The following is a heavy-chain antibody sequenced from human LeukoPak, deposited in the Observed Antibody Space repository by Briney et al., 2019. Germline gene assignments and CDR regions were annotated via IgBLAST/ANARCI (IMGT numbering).Heavy chain of an antibody. Sequence: GGSLRLSCAASGFTVSSNCMSWVRQAPGKGLEWVSVIYSGGSTYYADSVKGRFTISRDNSKNTLYLQMNSLRAEDTAVYYCASSVVPAAPYYMDVWGKGTTVTVSS. CDR3: ASSVVPAAPYYMDV. D-gene: IGHD2-2*01. CDR2: IYSGGST. J-gene: IGHJ6*03. V-gene: IGHV3-53*01. CDR1: GFTVSSNC.